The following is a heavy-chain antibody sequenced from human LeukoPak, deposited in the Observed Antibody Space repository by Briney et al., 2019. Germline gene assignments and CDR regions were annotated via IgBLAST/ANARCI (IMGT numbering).Heavy chain of an antibody. D-gene: IGHD3-22*01. CDR3: ARRLNTYYYDNSGYSPEHYYMDV. Sequence: SETLSLTCTVSGDSISNYYWSWVRQPAGKGLEWIGRIYASGSSNYNPSLKSRITMSVDTSKNQFSLKLSSVTAADTAVYYCARRLNTYYYDNSGYSPEHYYMDVWGKGTTVTVSS. CDR1: GDSISNYY. V-gene: IGHV4-4*07. J-gene: IGHJ6*03. CDR2: IYASGSS.